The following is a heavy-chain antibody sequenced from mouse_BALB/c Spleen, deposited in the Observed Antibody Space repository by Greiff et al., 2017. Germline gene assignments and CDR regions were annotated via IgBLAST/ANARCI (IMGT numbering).Heavy chain of an antibody. CDR1: GFTFSSYG. D-gene: IGHD2-13*01. CDR3: ARDRDPYYAMDY. Sequence: VQLQQSGGGLVQPGGSLKLSCAASGFTFSSYGMSWVRQTPDKRLELVATINSNGGSTYYPDSVKGRFTISRDNAKNTLYLQMSSLKSEDTAMYYCARDRDPYYAMDYWGQGTSVTVSS. CDR2: INSNGGST. V-gene: IGHV5-6-3*01. J-gene: IGHJ4*01.